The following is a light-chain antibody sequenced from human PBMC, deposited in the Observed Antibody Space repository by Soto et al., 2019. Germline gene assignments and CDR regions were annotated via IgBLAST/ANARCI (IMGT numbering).Light chain of an antibody. CDR1: QSISSY. CDR3: QQRSNWLS. V-gene: IGKV3-11*01. J-gene: IGKJ4*01. CDR2: DAS. Sequence: EIVLTQSPATLSLSPGERATLSCRASQSISSYLAWYQQKPGQAPRLLIYDASNRATGVPARFSGSGSGTDSTLTISSLDSEDFAVYYCQQRSNWLSFGGGTKVEIK.